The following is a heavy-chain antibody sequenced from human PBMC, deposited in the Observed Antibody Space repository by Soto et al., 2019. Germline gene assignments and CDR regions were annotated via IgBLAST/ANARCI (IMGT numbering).Heavy chain of an antibody. D-gene: IGHD2-15*01. Sequence: QVQLVQSGAEVKKPGASVKVSCKASGYTFTSYGISWVRQAPGQGLEWMGWISAYNGNTNYAQKLQGRVTMTTDTSTCTAYMDLRSLRSDDTAVYYCARDDCSDGSCDLGDYWGQGTLVTVSS. V-gene: IGHV1-18*01. CDR2: ISAYNGNT. CDR3: ARDDCSDGSCDLGDY. CDR1: GYTFTSYG. J-gene: IGHJ4*02.